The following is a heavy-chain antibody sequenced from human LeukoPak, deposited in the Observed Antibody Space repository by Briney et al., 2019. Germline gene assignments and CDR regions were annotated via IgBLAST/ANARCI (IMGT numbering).Heavy chain of an antibody. J-gene: IGHJ6*03. D-gene: IGHD2/OR15-2a*01. CDR3: ARGYNFRKQNYYYMDV. CDR1: GYTFTSYD. Sequence: ASVKVSCKASGYTFTSYDINWVRQATGQGLEWMGWMNPNSGNTGYAQKFQGRVTITRNTSISTAYMELSSLRSEDTAVYYCARGYNFRKQNYYYMDVWGKGTTVTVSS. CDR2: MNPNSGNT. V-gene: IGHV1-8*03.